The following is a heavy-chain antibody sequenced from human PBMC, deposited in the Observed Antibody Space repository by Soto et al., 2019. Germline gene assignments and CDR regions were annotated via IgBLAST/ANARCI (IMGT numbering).Heavy chain of an antibody. V-gene: IGHV3-48*01. J-gene: IGHJ4*02. D-gene: IGHD2-2*01. CDR2: ISSSSSTI. CDR3: ARDPDPYCSSTSCYAPFFDY. Sequence: EVQLVESGGGLVQPGGSLRLSCAASGFTFSSYSMNWVRQAPGKGLEWVSYISSSSSTIYYADSVKGRLTISRDNAKNSLYLQMNSLRAEDTAVYYCARDPDPYCSSTSCYAPFFDYWGQGTLVTVSS. CDR1: GFTFSSYS.